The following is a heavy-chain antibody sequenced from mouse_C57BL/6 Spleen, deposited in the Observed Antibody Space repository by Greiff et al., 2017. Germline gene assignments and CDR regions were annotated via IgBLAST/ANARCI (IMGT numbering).Heavy chain of an antibody. D-gene: IGHD1-1*01. CDR3: ARHHVSSSYWYFDV. J-gene: IGHJ1*03. V-gene: IGHV1-53*01. CDR2: INPSNGGT. Sequence: QVHVKQSGTELVKPGASVKLSCKASGYTFTSYWMHWVKQRPGQGLEWIGNINPSNGGTNYNEKFKSKATLTVDKSSSTAYMQLSSLTSEDSAVYYCARHHVSSSYWYFDVWGTGTTVTVSS. CDR1: GYTFTSYW.